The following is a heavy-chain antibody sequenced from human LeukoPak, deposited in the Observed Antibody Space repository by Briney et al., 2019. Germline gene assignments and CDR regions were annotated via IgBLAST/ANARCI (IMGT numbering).Heavy chain of an antibody. CDR1: GFTVSSNS. CDR2: IFSST. Sequence: TGGSLRLSCTVSGFTVSSNSMSWVRQAPGKGLEWVSFIFSSTHYSDSVKGRFTISRDNSKNTLYLQMNSLRAEDTAVYYCARGSGSSWYFYFDYWGQGTLVTVSS. J-gene: IGHJ4*02. D-gene: IGHD6-13*01. CDR3: ARGSGSSWYFYFDY. V-gene: IGHV3-53*01.